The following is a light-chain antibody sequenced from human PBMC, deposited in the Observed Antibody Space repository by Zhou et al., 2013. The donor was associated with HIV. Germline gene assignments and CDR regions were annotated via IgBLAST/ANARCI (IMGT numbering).Light chain of an antibody. J-gene: IGKJ2*01. V-gene: IGKV2-28*01. CDR1: QSLLQSNGYDY. Sequence: DIVMSQSSLSLPVTPGEPASISCRSSQSLLQSNGYDYLDWYLQKPGQSPQLLIYLGSNRASGVPDRFSGSGSGTDFTLKISRVEAEDVGVYYCMQALQTPYTFGQGTKLEIK. CDR3: MQALQTPYT. CDR2: LGS.